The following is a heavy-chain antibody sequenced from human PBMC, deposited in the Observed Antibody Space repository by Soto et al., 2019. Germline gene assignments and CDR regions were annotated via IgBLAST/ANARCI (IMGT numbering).Heavy chain of an antibody. CDR1: GFSLSTSGMC. Sequence: SGPTLVNPTQTLTLTCTFSGFSLSTSGMCVNWIRQPPGKALEWLALIDWDDDKYYSTSLKTRLTISKDTSKNQVVLTMTNMDPVDTATYYCARTRPDYDFWSGYYSPYYYYGMDVWGQGTTVTVSS. CDR3: ARTRPDYDFWSGYYSPYYYYGMDV. D-gene: IGHD3-3*01. CDR2: IDWDDDK. V-gene: IGHV2-70*01. J-gene: IGHJ6*02.